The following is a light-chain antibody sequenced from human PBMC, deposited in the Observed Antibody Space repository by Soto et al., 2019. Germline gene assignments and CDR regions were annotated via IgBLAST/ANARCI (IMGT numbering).Light chain of an antibody. CDR1: QSISSW. Sequence: DIQMTQSPSTLSASVGDRVTITCRASQSISSWLAWYQQKPGKAPKLLIYDASSLESGVPSRFSGSGSGTEFTLTNSSLQPDDFATYYCQQYNSYSWTFGQGTKVEIK. CDR3: QQYNSYSWT. CDR2: DAS. V-gene: IGKV1-5*01. J-gene: IGKJ1*01.